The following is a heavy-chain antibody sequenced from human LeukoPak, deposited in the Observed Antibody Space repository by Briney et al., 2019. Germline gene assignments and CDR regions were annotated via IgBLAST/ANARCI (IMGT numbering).Heavy chain of an antibody. J-gene: IGHJ4*02. CDR2: IYHSGST. CDR1: GYSISTTYY. V-gene: IGHV4-38-2*01. Sequence: KTSETLSLTCAVSGYSISTTYYWGWIRQPPGKGLEWIGSIYHSGSTYYTPSLKSRVTISVDTSKNQFSLKLRSVTAADTAMYYCAKTHCDFRSGFNFRFDYWGQGTLVTVSS. D-gene: IGHD3-3*01. CDR3: AKTHCDFRSGFNFRFDY.